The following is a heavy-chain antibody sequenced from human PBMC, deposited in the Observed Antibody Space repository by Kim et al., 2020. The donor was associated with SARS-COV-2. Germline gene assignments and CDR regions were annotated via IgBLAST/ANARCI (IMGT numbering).Heavy chain of an antibody. CDR3: ARRDGRMSVFGDALDV. D-gene: IGHD3-3*01. CDR2: FCDSGST. Sequence: SETLSLTCAVSGGSISSYCWSWIRQSPGKGLEWIGNFCDSGSTNYAPSLESRVTISVDSSKKRVSLKLNSVTAADTAVYSCARRDGRMSVFGDALDVWGQGTMATVS. V-gene: IGHV4-59*08. J-gene: IGHJ3*01. CDR1: GGSISSYC.